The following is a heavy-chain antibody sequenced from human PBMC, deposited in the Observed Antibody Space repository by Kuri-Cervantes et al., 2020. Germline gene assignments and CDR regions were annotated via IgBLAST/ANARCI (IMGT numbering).Heavy chain of an antibody. V-gene: IGHV3-23*01. CDR3: AKPQQYGGYSSPYFDY. J-gene: IGHJ4*02. D-gene: IGHD5-12*01. Sequence: GGSLRLSCAASGFTFDDYGMSWVRQVPGKGLEWVSGISGSGGSTYYADSVKGRFTISRDNSKNTLFLQMNSLRAEDTAVYYCAKPQQYGGYSSPYFDYWGQGTLVTVSS. CDR1: GFTFDDYG. CDR2: ISGSGGST.